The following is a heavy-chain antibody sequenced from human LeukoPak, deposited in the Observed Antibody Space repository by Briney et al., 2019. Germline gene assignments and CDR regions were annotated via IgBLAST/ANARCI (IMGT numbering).Heavy chain of an antibody. CDR1: GGTFSSYA. CDR2: IIPIFGTA. D-gene: IGHD4-17*01. V-gene: IGHV1-69*05. Sequence: SVKVSCKASGGTFSSYAISWVRQAPGQGLEWMGGIIPIFGTANYAQKFQGRVTMTRDTSTSTVYMELSSLRSEDTAVYYCARGGQNDYGDQGYFDYWGQGTLVTVSS. CDR3: ARGGQNDYGDQGYFDY. J-gene: IGHJ4*02.